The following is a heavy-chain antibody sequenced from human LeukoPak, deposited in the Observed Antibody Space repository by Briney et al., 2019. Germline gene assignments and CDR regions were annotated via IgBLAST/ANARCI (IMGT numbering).Heavy chain of an antibody. D-gene: IGHD2-15*01. Sequence: GASVKVSCKASGYTFTGYYMHWVRQAPGQGLEWMGWINPNSGGTNYAQKFQGRVTMTRDTSISTAYMELSRLRSDDTAVYYCARDRCSGGSCYYREYFQHWGQGTLVTVSS. V-gene: IGHV1-2*02. J-gene: IGHJ1*01. CDR2: INPNSGGT. CDR1: GYTFTGYY. CDR3: ARDRCSGGSCYYREYFQH.